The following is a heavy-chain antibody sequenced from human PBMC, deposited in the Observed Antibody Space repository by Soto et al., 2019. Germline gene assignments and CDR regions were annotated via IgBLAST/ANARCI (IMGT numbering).Heavy chain of an antibody. D-gene: IGHD7-27*01. V-gene: IGHV4-31*03. CDR3: ARDQLGKDSSSNSGGMDA. CDR1: GGSISSGGYY. Sequence: SETLSLTCTVSGGSISSGGYYWSWIRQHPGKGLEWIGYIYYSGSTYYNPSLKSRVTISVDTSKNQFSLKLSSVTAADTAVYYCARDQLGKDSSSNSGGMDAWGQGKTLTVS. CDR2: IYYSGST. J-gene: IGHJ6*02.